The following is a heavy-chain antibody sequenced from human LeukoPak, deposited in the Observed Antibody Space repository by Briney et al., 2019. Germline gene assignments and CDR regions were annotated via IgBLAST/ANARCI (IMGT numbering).Heavy chain of an antibody. CDR2: IYYSGNT. J-gene: IGHJ4*02. CDR1: SGSISSYY. Sequence: PSETLSLTCTVSSGSISSYYWSWIRQPPGKGLEWIGYIYYSGNTYYNPSLKSRVAISVDTSKNQFSLELSSVTAADTAVYYCARAGYGVSDFDYWGQGTLVTVSS. CDR3: ARAGYGVSDFDY. D-gene: IGHD4-17*01. V-gene: IGHV4-59*08.